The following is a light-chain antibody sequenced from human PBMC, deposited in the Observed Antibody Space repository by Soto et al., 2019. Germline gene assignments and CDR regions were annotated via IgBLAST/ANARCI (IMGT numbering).Light chain of an antibody. CDR1: SSDVGGYNY. Sequence: QSALTQPAPVSGSPGQSVTISCTGTSSDVGGYNYVSWFLQYPGKAPKLMIYEVTNRPSGVSNRFSGSKSGNTASLTISGLQAEDEADYYCSSFTTTNTWVFGGGTKLTVL. CDR3: SSFTTTNTWV. CDR2: EVT. J-gene: IGLJ3*02. V-gene: IGLV2-14*01.